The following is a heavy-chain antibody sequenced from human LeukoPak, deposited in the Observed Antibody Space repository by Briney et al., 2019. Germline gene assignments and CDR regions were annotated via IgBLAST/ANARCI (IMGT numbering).Heavy chain of an antibody. V-gene: IGHV3-74*01. D-gene: IGHD3-10*01. Sequence: QPGGSLRLSCAASRFSFSNYWMHWVRQAPGKGLVWVSRVKSDGSNPSYADSVKGRFTISRDNAENMLYLQMNTLGAEDTAVYYCARDIVSGSGSLDYWGQGTWSPSPQ. CDR2: VKSDGSNP. CDR1: RFSFSNYW. J-gene: IGHJ4*02. CDR3: ARDIVSGSGSLDY.